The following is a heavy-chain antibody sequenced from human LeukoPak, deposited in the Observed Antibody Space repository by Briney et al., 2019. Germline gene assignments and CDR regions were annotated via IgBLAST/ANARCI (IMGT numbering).Heavy chain of an antibody. CDR3: ARSTELSDPYFYYGMDV. CDR1: GFSFRSFE. D-gene: IGHD1-26*01. Sequence: GGTLRLSCAASGFSFRSFEMSGGRQAPGKGLECIADISSASGTIYHADSVKGRFTISRDNANNSLYLQMNSLRAEDTAIYYCARSTELSDPYFYYGMDVWGQGTTVTVSS. V-gene: IGHV3-48*03. J-gene: IGHJ6*02. CDR2: ISSASGTI.